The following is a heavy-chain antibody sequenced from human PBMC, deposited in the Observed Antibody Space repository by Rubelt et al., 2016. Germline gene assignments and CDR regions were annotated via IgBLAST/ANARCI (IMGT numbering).Heavy chain of an antibody. Sequence: GLEWIAFIFSTGAANYNPSLKSRVTISVDASQNQFSLKLSSVTAADTAVYYCARLPLGYCSSTSCYFDAFDIWGQGTMVTVSS. J-gene: IGHJ3*02. V-gene: IGHV4-59*08. D-gene: IGHD2-2*03. CDR2: IFSTGAA. CDR3: ARLPLGYCSSTSCYFDAFDI.